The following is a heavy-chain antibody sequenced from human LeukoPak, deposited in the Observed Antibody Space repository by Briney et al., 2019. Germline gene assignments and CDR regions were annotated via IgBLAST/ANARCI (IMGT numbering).Heavy chain of an antibody. CDR1: GGTFSSYT. D-gene: IGHD6-13*01. Sequence: SVKVSCTASGGTFSSYTISWVRQAPGQGLEWMGRIIPILGIANYAQKFQGRVTITADKSTSTAYMELSSLRSEDTAVYYCASRVSSSPPEDAFDIWGQGTVVTVSS. J-gene: IGHJ3*02. V-gene: IGHV1-69*02. CDR3: ASRVSSSPPEDAFDI. CDR2: IIPILGIA.